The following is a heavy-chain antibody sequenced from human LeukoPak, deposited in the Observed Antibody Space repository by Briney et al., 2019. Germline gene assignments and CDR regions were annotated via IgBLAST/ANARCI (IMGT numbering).Heavy chain of an antibody. J-gene: IGHJ5*02. D-gene: IGHD1-26*01. V-gene: IGHV3-48*03. CDR1: GFTFSSYE. CDR2: ISSSGSTI. CDR3: ARAYSGSYES. Sequence: GGSLRLSCAASGFTFSSYEMNWVRQAPGKGLEWVSYISSSGSTIYYADSVKGRFTISRDNAKNSLYLQMNSLRAEDTAVYYCARAYSGSYESWGQGTLVTVSS.